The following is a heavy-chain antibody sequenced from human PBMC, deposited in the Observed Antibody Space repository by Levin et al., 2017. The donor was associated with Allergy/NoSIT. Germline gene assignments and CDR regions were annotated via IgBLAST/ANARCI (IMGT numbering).Heavy chain of an antibody. Sequence: GGSLRLSCRASGFNFGDYALSWIRQAPGKGLEWVASIGSNTYGATTDYATSVRGRATISRDESTSVGDLEMDSLVNEGTAVYYCSCQNYYGSGTSFDFWGRGTLVTVSS. CDR3: SCQNYYGSGTSFDF. V-gene: IGHV3-49*03. J-gene: IGHJ4*02. CDR1: GFNFGDYA. D-gene: IGHD3-10*01. CDR2: IGSNTYGATT.